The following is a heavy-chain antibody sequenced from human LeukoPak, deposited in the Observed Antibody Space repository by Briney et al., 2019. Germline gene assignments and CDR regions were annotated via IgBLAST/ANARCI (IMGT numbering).Heavy chain of an antibody. D-gene: IGHD3-10*01. CDR3: AKETGSGSYYEYYYDY. J-gene: IGHJ4*02. V-gene: IGHV3-30*18. Sequence: PGGSLGLSCAASGFTFSSYGMHWVREAPGKGLEWVAVISYDGSNKYYADSVKGRFTISRENSKNTLYLEMNSLRAEDTAVYYCAKETGSGSYYEYYYDYWGQGNLVTVSS. CDR1: GFTFSSYG. CDR2: ISYDGSNK.